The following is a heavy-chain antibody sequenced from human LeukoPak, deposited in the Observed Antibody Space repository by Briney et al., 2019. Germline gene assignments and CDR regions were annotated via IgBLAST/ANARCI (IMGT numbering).Heavy chain of an antibody. CDR2: INWNGGST. CDR3: ARDTGVTVVRGGHYYFDY. J-gene: IGHJ4*02. Sequence: GGSLRLSCAASGFTFDDYGMSWVRQAPGKGLEWVSGINWNGGSTGYADSVKGRFTISRDNAKNSLYLQMNSLRAEDTALYYCARDTGVTVVRGGHYYFDYWGQGTLVIVSS. D-gene: IGHD3-10*01. V-gene: IGHV3-20*04. CDR1: GFTFDDYG.